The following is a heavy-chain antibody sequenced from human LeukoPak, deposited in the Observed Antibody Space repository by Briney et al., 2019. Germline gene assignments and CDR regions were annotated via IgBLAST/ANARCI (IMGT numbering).Heavy chain of an antibody. D-gene: IGHD6-13*01. J-gene: IGHJ4*02. CDR1: GFTFSSYS. CDR3: ARESFSAADDY. V-gene: IGHV3-48*01. Sequence: GGSLRLSCAASGFTFSSYSMNWVRQAPGKGLEWVSYISSSSSTIYYADSVKGRFTISRDNAKNSLYLQMNSLRAEDTAAYYCARESFSAADDYWGQGTLVTVSS. CDR2: ISSSSSTI.